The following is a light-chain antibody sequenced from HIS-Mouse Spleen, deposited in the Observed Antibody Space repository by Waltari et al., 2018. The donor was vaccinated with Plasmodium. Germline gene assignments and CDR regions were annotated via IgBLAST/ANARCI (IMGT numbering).Light chain of an antibody. CDR1: ALPKKY. CDR3: YSTDSSGNHRV. J-gene: IGLJ3*02. CDR2: EDS. V-gene: IGLV3-10*01. Sequence: SYELTQPPSVSVSPGQTARITCSGDALPKKYAYWYQQKSGQAPVLVIYEDSKRPSGRPERFSGSSAGTMATLTISGAQVDDEADYYCYSTDSSGNHRVFGGGTKLTVL.